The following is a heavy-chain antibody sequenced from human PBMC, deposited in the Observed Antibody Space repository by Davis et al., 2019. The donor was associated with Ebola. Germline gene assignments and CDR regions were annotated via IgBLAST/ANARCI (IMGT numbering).Heavy chain of an antibody. Sequence: PGGSLRLSCAASGFSFSIYGMHWVRQAPGMGLEWVAGISYHGNYISYVDSVKGRFTISRDNSDNTLYLQMNNLRGDDTAVYYCAQEYCSNSGSYCTVFDHWGQGTLVTVSS. J-gene: IGHJ4*02. D-gene: IGHD3-10*01. CDR1: GFSFSIYG. CDR3: AQEYCSNSGSYCTVFDH. CDR2: ISYHGNYI. V-gene: IGHV3-30*18.